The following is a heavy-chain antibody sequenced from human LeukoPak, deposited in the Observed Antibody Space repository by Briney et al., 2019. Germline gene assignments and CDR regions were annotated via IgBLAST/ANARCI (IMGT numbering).Heavy chain of an antibody. CDR3: ARGNPIQLWTLRVYNWFDP. D-gene: IGHD5-18*01. Sequence: PSETLSLTCAVYGGSFSGYYWSWIRQPPGKGLEWIGETNHSGSTNYNPSLKSRVTISVDTSKNQFSLKLSSVTAADTAVYYCARGNPIQLWTLRVYNWFDPWGQGTLVTVSS. V-gene: IGHV4-34*01. CDR2: TNHSGST. CDR1: GGSFSGYY. J-gene: IGHJ5*02.